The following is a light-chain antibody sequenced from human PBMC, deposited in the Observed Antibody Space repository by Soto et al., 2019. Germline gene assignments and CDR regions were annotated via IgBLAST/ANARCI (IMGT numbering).Light chain of an antibody. J-gene: IGLJ1*01. Sequence: QSALTQPPSVSGSPGQSVTISCTGTSSDVGSYNRVSWYQQSPGTAPKRMIYDVSNRPSGVSDRFSGSKSGNTASLTISGLQAEDEADYYCNSYTTSNTYVFGSGTKVTVL. CDR3: NSYTTSNTYV. CDR2: DVS. V-gene: IGLV2-18*02. CDR1: SSDVGSYNR.